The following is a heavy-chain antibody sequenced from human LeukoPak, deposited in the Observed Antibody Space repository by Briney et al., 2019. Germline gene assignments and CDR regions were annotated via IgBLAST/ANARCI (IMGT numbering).Heavy chain of an antibody. CDR3: TRDRWGGGYTSRGMDV. D-gene: IGHD5-12*01. CDR1: GFTFSSYG. Sequence: GGSLRLSCAASGFTFSSYGMHWVRQAPGKGLEWVAVISYDGSNKYYADSVKGRFTISRDDSKNTLYLQLNSLRAEDTAVYYCTRDRWGGGYTSRGMDVWGKGTTVTISS. CDR2: ISYDGSNK. J-gene: IGHJ6*04. V-gene: IGHV3-30*03.